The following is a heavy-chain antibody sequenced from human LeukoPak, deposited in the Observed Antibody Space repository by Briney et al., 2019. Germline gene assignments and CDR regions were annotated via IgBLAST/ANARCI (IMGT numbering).Heavy chain of an antibody. CDR3: ARAGQWPAPQQIDY. CDR2: IKQDGSET. J-gene: IGHJ4*01. V-gene: IGHV3-7*01. D-gene: IGHD6-19*01. CDR1: GFSFSSYW. Sequence: GGSLRLSCVGSGFSFSSYWMTWVRQAPGKGLEWGANIKQDGSETYYVDSVKGRFTIYRDNAENSVYMQMNSLRAEDTAVYYCARAGQWPAPQQIDYWGHGTLVTVSS.